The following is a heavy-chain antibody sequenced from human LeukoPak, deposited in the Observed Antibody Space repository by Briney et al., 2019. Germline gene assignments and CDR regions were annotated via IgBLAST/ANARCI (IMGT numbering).Heavy chain of an antibody. CDR3: ARAGGIAVAGTFDY. CDR2: INPNSGGT. D-gene: IGHD6-19*01. J-gene: IGHJ4*02. Sequence: ASVKVSCKASGYTFTGYYMHWVRQAPGQGLEWMGWINPNSGGTNYAQKFQGWVTMTRDTSISTAYMELSRLRSEDTAVYYCARAGGIAVAGTFDYWGQGTLVTVSS. CDR1: GYTFTGYY. V-gene: IGHV1-2*04.